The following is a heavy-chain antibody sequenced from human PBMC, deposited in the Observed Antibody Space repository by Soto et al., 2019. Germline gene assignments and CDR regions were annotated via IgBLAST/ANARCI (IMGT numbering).Heavy chain of an antibody. D-gene: IGHD4-17*01. J-gene: IGHJ4*02. Sequence: QVQLEQSGAEVKKPGASVKVSCKASGYTFTVYYIHWVRQAPGQGLEWMGWINPNSGGTNYAQKFQGRVTMPRDTSISTAYMELSRLRSDDTALYYCARSSTYGENDYWGQGTLVTVSS. V-gene: IGHV1-2*02. CDR1: GYTFTVYY. CDR3: ARSSTYGENDY. CDR2: INPNSGGT.